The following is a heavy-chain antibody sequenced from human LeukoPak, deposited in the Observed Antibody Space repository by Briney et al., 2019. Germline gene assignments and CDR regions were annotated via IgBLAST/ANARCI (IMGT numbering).Heavy chain of an antibody. J-gene: IGHJ5*02. Sequence: KPSETLSLTCTVSGGSISSYYWSWIRQPPGKGLEWIGYIYYSGSPNYNPPLKSRVTISVDTSNNQFSLKLRSVTAAATAVYYCARFAGGWFDPWGQGTLVTVSS. CDR3: ARFAGGWFDP. CDR1: GGSISSYY. V-gene: IGHV4-59*08. CDR2: IYYSGSP.